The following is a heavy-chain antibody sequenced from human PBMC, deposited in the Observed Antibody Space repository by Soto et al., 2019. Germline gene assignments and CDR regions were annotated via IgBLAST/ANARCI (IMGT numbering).Heavy chain of an antibody. CDR1: GYTFTSYG. CDR3: ARDLGAVAGAPDAFDI. D-gene: IGHD6-19*01. Sequence: ASVKVSCKASGYTFTSYGISWVRQAPGQGLEWMGWISAYNGNTNYAQKLQGRVTMTTDTSTSTAYMELKSLRSDDTAVYYCARDLGAVAGAPDAFDIWGQGTMVTVSS. J-gene: IGHJ3*02. V-gene: IGHV1-18*01. CDR2: ISAYNGNT.